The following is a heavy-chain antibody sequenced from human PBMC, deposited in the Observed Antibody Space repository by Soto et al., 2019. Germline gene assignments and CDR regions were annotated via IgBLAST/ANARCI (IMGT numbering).Heavy chain of an antibody. CDR3: ARGQWCGSTSCYAYWGYYYGMDV. D-gene: IGHD2-2*01. J-gene: IGHJ6*02. CDR1: GYTFTRYG. V-gene: IGHV1-18*01. CDR2: IGAYNGNT. Sequence: ASVKVSCKASGYTFTRYGISCVRRAPGQWLEWMGWIGAYNGNTNYAQKLQGRVTMTTDTSTSTAYMELRSLRSDDTAVYYCARGQWCGSTSCYAYWGYYYGMDVWGQGTTVTVSS.